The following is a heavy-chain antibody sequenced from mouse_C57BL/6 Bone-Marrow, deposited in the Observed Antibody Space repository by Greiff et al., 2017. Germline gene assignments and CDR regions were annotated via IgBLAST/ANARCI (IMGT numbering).Heavy chain of an antibody. CDR3: ATDSGFAY. V-gene: IGHV1-64*01. Sequence: VQLQQPGAELVQPGASVKLSCTASGYTFTSYWMHWVQQTPGQGLEWLGMIYPNSGSTNYNEKITSKATLHVDNSSSTAYMQLNDLTSEYSAVCYWATDSGFAYWGQGTLVTVSA. CDR1: GYTFTSYW. CDR2: IYPNSGST. J-gene: IGHJ3*01.